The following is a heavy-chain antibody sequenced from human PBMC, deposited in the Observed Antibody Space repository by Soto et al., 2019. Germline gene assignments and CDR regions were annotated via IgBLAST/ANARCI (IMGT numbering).Heavy chain of an antibody. V-gene: IGHV3-11*01. D-gene: IGHD3-16*01. J-gene: IGHJ5*02. CDR1: GIVFSDY. Sequence: QVQLVESGGGLVKPGGSLRLSCAASGIVFSDYMSWVRQAPGKGLEWLSYISGSGRTIYSADSVKGRFTISRDNATNSLYLQMNHVRTGDTAVYYCARLPFPWGWFDPWGQGTLVTVSS. CDR2: ISGSGRTI. CDR3: ARLPFPWGWFDP.